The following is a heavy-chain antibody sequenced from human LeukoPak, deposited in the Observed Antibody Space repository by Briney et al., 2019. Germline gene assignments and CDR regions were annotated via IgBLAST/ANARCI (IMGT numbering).Heavy chain of an antibody. CDR3: ARDPRGYCCSTSCSPVDY. Sequence: GGSLRLSCAASGFTFSSYCMIWVRQAPGKGLEWVSSISSSSSYIYYADSVKGRFTISRDNAKNSLYLQMNSLGAEDTAVYDCARDPRGYCCSTSCSPVDYWGQGTLVSVSS. CDR1: GFTFSSYC. D-gene: IGHD2-2*01. V-gene: IGHV3-21*01. CDR2: ISSSSSYI. J-gene: IGHJ4*02.